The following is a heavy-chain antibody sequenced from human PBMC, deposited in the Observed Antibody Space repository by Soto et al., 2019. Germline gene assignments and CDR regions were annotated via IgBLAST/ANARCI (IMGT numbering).Heavy chain of an antibody. Sequence: ASVKVSCKASGYTFTSYGISWVRQAPGQGLEWVGWISAYNGDTNYAQKLQGRVTMTTDTSTSTAYMELRSLRSDDTAVYYCAICWMPGPEALDLWGEGTLVTVSS. CDR1: GYTFTSYG. CDR3: AICWMPGPEALDL. V-gene: IGHV1-18*01. D-gene: IGHD2-2*01. CDR2: ISAYNGDT. J-gene: IGHJ3*01.